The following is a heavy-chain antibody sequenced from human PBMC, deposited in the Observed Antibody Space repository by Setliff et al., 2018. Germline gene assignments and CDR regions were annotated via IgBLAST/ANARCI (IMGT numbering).Heavy chain of an antibody. D-gene: IGHD5-12*01. J-gene: IGHJ4*02. Sequence: ASVKVSCKASGYTFTSYYIHWVRQAPGQGLEWMGGIIPILGIANYAQKFQGRVTITADESTSTAYMELSSLRSEDTAVYYCARGSGRRPIKNWGQGTLVTVSS. CDR3: ARGSGRRPIKN. CDR2: IIPILGIA. CDR1: GYTFTSYY. V-gene: IGHV1-69*10.